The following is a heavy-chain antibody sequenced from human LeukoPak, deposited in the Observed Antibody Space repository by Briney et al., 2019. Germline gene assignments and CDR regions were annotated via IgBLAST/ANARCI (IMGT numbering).Heavy chain of an antibody. CDR2: IYTSGST. J-gene: IGHJ4*02. D-gene: IGHD2-2*01. CDR3: ARDSSRPSSHRTFDY. V-gene: IGHV4-4*07. CDR1: GGSISSYY. Sequence: SETLSLTCTVSGGSISSYYWSWIRQPAGKGLEWIGRIYTSGSTNYNPSLKSRVTMSVDTSKNQFSLKLSSVTAADTAVYYCARDSSRPSSHRTFDYWGQGTLVTVSS.